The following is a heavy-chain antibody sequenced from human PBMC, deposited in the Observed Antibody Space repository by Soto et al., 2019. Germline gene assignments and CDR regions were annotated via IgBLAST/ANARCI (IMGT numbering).Heavy chain of an antibody. V-gene: IGHV4-4*02. J-gene: IGHJ4*02. CDR2: MSHSVTT. CDR1: GDSVRTNYW. Sequence: QLQESGPGLVKPSGSLSLTCAVSGDSVRTNYWWGWVRQSPVTGLVWIGDMSHSVTTNYSPSLKSRVTLSVDPSKNQFSLELKSVTAADTAVYFCGMSRGCYTIHSWGQGTLVTVSS. CDR3: GMSRGCYTIHS. D-gene: IGHD6-19*01.